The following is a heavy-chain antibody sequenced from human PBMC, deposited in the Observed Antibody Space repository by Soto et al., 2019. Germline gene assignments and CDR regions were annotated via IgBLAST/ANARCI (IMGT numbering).Heavy chain of an antibody. CDR1: GFTFSSYW. V-gene: IGHV3-74*01. CDR2: TNEDGSII. J-gene: IGHJ4*02. Sequence: PGGSLRLSCAASGFTFSSYWMHWVRQAPGKGLVWVSRTNEDGSIINYADSVKGRFTISRDNAKNTLYLEMNSLRVEDTAVYYCTGEGGGGGGYWGPGTLVTVSS. CDR3: TGEGGGGGGY. D-gene: IGHD3-16*01.